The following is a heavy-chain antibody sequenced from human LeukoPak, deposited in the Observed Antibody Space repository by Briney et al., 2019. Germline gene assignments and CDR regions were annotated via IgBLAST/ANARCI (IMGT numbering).Heavy chain of an antibody. CDR1: GFTFSSYG. J-gene: IGHJ4*02. CDR2: IGSDGST. Sequence: GRSLRLSCAASGFTFSSYGMHWVRQAPGKGLEWVAVIGSDGSTYYAESVKGRFTISRDNSKNTLFLQMNSLRAEDTAVYYCDSSLWDFDCWGQGAPVTVSS. CDR3: DSSLWDFDC. D-gene: IGHD3-10*01. V-gene: IGHV3-NL1*01.